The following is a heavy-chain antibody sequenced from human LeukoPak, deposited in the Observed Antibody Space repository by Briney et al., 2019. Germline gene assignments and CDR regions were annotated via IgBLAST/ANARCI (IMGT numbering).Heavy chain of an antibody. D-gene: IGHD2-15*01. CDR2: IKSKTDGGTT. J-gene: IGHJ3*02. CDR1: GFTFSTYG. V-gene: IGHV3-15*01. CDR3: AKPEGEVVTPYDAFDI. Sequence: GGSLRLSCAASGFTFSTYGMHWVRLAPGKGLEWVGRIKSKTDGGTTDYAAPVKGRFTISRDDSKNTLYLQMNSLKTEDTAVYYCAKPEGEVVTPYDAFDIWGQGTTVTVSS.